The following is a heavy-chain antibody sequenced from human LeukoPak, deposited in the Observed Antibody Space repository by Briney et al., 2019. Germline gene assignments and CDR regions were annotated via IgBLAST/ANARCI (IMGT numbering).Heavy chain of an antibody. CDR3: ARGAPLVVITTAAFDI. Sequence: GGSLRLSCAASGFXFSTYEMSWVRQAPGAGLEWVSYISSSGGTIYYADSVKGRFTISRDNAKHSLYLPMNSLRDEDAAVYYCARGAPLVVITTAAFDIWGQGTMVTVSS. CDR1: GFXFSTYE. V-gene: IGHV3-48*03. D-gene: IGHD2-15*01. CDR2: ISSSGGTI. J-gene: IGHJ3*02.